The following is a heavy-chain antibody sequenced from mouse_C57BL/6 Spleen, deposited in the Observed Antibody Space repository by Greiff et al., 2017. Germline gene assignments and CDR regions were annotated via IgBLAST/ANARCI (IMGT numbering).Heavy chain of an antibody. J-gene: IGHJ2*01. Sequence: EVKLVESGGGLVKPGGSLKLSCAASGFTFSIYAMSWVRQTPEKRLEWVATISDGGSYTYYPDNVKGRFTISRDNAKNNLYLQMSHLKSEDTAMYYCARDRRYYYGSSLDYWGQGTTLTVSS. CDR2: ISDGGSYT. V-gene: IGHV5-4*01. CDR1: GFTFSIYA. D-gene: IGHD1-1*01. CDR3: ARDRRYYYGSSLDY.